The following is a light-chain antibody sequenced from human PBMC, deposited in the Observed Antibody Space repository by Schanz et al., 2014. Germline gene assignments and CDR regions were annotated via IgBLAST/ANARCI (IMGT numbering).Light chain of an antibody. CDR2: GVH. Sequence: EIVLTQSPGALSLSPGDRATLSCRASQSVSSIDLAWYQQKPGQPPRLLMSGVHDRASGIPDRFSGSGSETDFSLTISRLEPEDFAVYYCQQYGSSPITFGQGTRLEI. CDR1: QSVSSID. CDR3: QQYGSSPIT. V-gene: IGKV3-20*01. J-gene: IGKJ5*01.